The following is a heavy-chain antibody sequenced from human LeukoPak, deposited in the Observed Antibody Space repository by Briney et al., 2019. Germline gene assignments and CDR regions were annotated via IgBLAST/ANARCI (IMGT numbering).Heavy chain of an antibody. V-gene: IGHV3-48*03. CDR3: ALLAVASDFDC. CDR1: GFPLSVYE. D-gene: IGHD6-19*01. CDR2: IGSSGSTI. Sequence: GGSLRLSCAVSGFPLSVYEMHWVRQAPGKGLEWVSNIGSSGSTIYYADSVKGRFSISRDNAKSSLYLQMNSLRVEDTAVYYCALLAVASDFDCWGQGALVTVSS. J-gene: IGHJ4*02.